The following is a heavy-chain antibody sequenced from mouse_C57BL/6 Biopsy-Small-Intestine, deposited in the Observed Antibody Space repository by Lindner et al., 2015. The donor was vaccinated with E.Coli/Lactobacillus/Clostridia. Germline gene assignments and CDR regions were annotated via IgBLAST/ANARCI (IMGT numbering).Heavy chain of an antibody. J-gene: IGHJ2*01. V-gene: IGHV1-55*01. CDR2: IYPGSGST. CDR1: GYTFTSYW. D-gene: IGHD2-3*01. CDR3: ARRWEGVDY. Sequence: VQLQESGAELVKPGASVKMSCKASGYTFTSYWITWVKQRPGQGLEWIGDIYPGSGSTNYNEKFKSKATLTVDTSSSTAYMQLSSLTSEDSAVYYCARRWEGVDYWGQGTTLTVSS.